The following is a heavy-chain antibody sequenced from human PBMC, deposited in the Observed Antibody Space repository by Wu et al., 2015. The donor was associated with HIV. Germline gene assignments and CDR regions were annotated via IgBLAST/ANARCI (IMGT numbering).Heavy chain of an antibody. J-gene: IGHJ6*02. V-gene: IGHV1-69*15. Sequence: QVQLVQSGAEVKKPGSSVKVSCKASGGTFSSYAISWVRQAPGQGLEWMGRIIPIFGTANYAQRFQGRVTMTADESTSTAYMELSSLRSEDTAVYYCARAPNPGWGYNYYYGMDVWGQGTTVTVSS. CDR1: GGTFSSYA. D-gene: IGHD3-16*01. CDR2: IIPIFGTA. CDR3: ARAPNPGWGYNYYYGMDV.